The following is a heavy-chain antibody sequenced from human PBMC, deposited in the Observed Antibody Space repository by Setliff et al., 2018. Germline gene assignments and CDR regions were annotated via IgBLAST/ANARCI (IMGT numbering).Heavy chain of an antibody. Sequence: SETLSLTCTVSGGSISSGDYHWTWIRQPPGKGLEWIGFIYYSGNTFYNPSLKSRLTISVDTSKNLFSLKLSSVTAADTAVYYCARQLYYYGTPGYFDYWGQGTLVTVSS. CDR3: ARQLYYYGTPGYFDY. D-gene: IGHD3-10*01. J-gene: IGHJ4*02. V-gene: IGHV4-30-4*08. CDR1: GGSISSGDYH. CDR2: IYYSGNT.